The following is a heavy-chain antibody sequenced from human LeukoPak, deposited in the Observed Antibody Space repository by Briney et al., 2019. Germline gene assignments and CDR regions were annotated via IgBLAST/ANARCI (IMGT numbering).Heavy chain of an antibody. J-gene: IGHJ4*02. V-gene: IGHV4-59*01. CDR1: GGSISSYY. D-gene: IGHD2-15*01. CDR2: IHYSGNT. CDR3: ARAGQCSGGSCYYFDY. Sequence: SETLSLTCTVSGGSISSYYWSWIRQPPGKGLEWIGYIHYSGNTNYNPSLKSRVTISVDTSKNQFSLKVRSVTAADTAVYYCARAGQCSGGSCYYFDYWGQGTLVTVSS.